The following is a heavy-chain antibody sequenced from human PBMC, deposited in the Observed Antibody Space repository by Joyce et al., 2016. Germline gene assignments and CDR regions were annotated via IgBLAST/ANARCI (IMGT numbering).Heavy chain of an antibody. J-gene: IGHJ3*01. CDR1: GGSFSAQT. V-gene: IGHV1-69*12. D-gene: IGHD2-21*01. CDR3: ASGVAGDCSEATCPRPLDV. Sequence: QVRLVQSGAEVKMPGSWVKVSCTASGGSFSAQTFNWVRQAPGQGLEGMGGIIPILGTPHYAQRFRGKVAITADASAQTFFMELRSLTVDDTATYYCASGVAGDCSEATCPRPLDVWGPGTRVIVS. CDR2: IIPILGTP.